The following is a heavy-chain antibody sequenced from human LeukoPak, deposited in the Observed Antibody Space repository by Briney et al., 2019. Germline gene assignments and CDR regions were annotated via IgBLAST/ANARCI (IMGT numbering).Heavy chain of an antibody. V-gene: IGHV3-66*02. D-gene: IGHD4/OR15-4a*01. CDR1: GFTVSSNY. CDR2: IYSVGTT. J-gene: IGHJ4*02. Sequence: GGSLRLSCEDSGFTVSSNYMSWVRQAPGKGLEWVSVIYSVGTTYYADSVKGRFTISRDTSKNTVFLQMNSLRAEDQAVYYCARPEANEGTPNRGQGTPVTGSS. CDR3: ARPEANEGTPN.